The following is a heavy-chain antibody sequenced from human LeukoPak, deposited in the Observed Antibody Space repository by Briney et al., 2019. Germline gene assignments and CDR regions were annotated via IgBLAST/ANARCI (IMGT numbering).Heavy chain of an antibody. V-gene: IGHV4-61*02. J-gene: IGHJ4*02. Sequence: SQTLSLTCTVSGGSTSSSTHYWSWIRQPAGKGLEWIGRIYASGSTNYNPSLKSRATISVDTSKSQFSLKLSSLTPAAPAVYYCARGVSTINFDFWGQGTLVTVSS. D-gene: IGHD5/OR15-5a*01. CDR2: IYASGST. CDR3: ARGVSTINFDF. CDR1: GGSTSSSTHY.